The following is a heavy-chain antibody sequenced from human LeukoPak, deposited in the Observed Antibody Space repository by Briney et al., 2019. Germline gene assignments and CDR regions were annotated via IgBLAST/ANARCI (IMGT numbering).Heavy chain of an antibody. V-gene: IGHV1-69*13. CDR1: GGTFSSYA. CDR2: IIPIFGTA. J-gene: IGHJ6*02. CDR3: ARGLNRGIAVAGTRGERYYYYYGMDV. D-gene: IGHD6-19*01. Sequence: SVKVSCKASGGTFSSYAISWVRQAPGQGLEWMGGIIPIFGTANYAQKFQGRVTITADESTSTAYMELSSLRSENTAVYYCARGLNRGIAVAGTRGERYYYYYGMDVWGQGTTVTVSS.